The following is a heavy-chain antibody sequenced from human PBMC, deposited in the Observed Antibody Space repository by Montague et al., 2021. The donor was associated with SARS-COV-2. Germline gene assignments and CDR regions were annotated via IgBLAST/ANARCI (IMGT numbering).Heavy chain of an antibody. CDR2: ISYDGSNK. D-gene: IGHD1-26*01. J-gene: IGHJ5*02. CDR3: ARPYSGSYLGWFDP. Sequence: SLRLSCAASGFTFSSYAMHWVRQAPGKGLEWVAVISYDGSNKYYADSVKGRFTISRDNSKNTLYLQMNSQRAEDTAVYYCARPYSGSYLGWFDPWGQGTLVTVSS. CDR1: GFTFSSYA. V-gene: IGHV3-30*04.